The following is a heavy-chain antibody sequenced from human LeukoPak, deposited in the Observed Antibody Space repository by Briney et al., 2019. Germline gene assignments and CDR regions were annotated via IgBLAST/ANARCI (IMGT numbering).Heavy chain of an antibody. CDR3: ARAGFTIFGVASRFDP. Sequence: SVKVSCKASGGTFSSYAISWVRQAPGQGLEWMGGIIPIFGTANYAQKFPGRVTITTDESTSTAYMELSSLRSEDTAVYYCARAGFTIFGVASRFDPWGQGTLVTVSS. D-gene: IGHD3-3*01. CDR2: IIPIFGTA. CDR1: GGTFSSYA. V-gene: IGHV1-69*05. J-gene: IGHJ5*02.